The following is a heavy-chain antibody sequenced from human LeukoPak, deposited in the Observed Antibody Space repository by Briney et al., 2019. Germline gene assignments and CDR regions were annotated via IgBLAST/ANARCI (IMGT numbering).Heavy chain of an antibody. Sequence: GESLKISCRGPGYSFTSYWIGWVRQMPGKGLEWMGIIYPGDSDTRYSPTFQGQVIISADKSISTAYLQWSSLQASDTAIYYCARLGVIISTGYFHHWGQGTLVTVSS. J-gene: IGHJ1*01. D-gene: IGHD3-3*01. CDR3: ARLGVIISTGYFHH. CDR2: IYPGDSDT. CDR1: GYSFTSYW. V-gene: IGHV5-51*01.